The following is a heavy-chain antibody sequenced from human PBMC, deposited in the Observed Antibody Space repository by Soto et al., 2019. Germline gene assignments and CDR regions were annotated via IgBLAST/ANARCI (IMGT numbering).Heavy chain of an antibody. CDR3: TRDRDRYGDYSYYFDS. D-gene: IGHD4-17*01. V-gene: IGHV3-33*01. J-gene: IGHJ4*02. Sequence: GGSLRLSCVVSGFTFSNYGMHWVRQAPGKGLEWVSVIWYDGTNKYYADSVGGQFTVSRDNSKNILYLQMNNLRSEDTAVYYCTRDRDRYGDYSYYFDSWGQGTLVTVSS. CDR1: GFTFSNYG. CDR2: IWYDGTNK.